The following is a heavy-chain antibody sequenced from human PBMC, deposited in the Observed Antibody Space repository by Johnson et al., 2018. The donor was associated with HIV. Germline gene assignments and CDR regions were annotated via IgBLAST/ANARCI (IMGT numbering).Heavy chain of an antibody. J-gene: IGHJ3*02. CDR1: GFTFNSYA. Sequence: QVQLVESGGGVVQPGRSLRLSCAATGFTFNSYAMHWVRQAPGKGLAWVAVISYDGRNKYYADSVKGRFTISRDNARNSLYLQMNSLRAEDTAVYYCASSRRGQQLVPLAFDIWGQGTMVTVSS. D-gene: IGHD6-13*01. V-gene: IGHV3-30*14. CDR3: ASSRRGQQLVPLAFDI. CDR2: ISYDGRNK.